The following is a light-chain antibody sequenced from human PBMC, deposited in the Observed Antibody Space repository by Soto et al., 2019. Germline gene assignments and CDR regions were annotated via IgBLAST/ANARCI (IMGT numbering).Light chain of an antibody. CDR3: QQYSSWRT. CDR1: QGVTSN. Sequence: EILVTRTPATLPAPPGHLPTLSFRASQGVTSNLAWYQQKPGQAPRLLIYGTSSRATGTPARFSGSGSGTEFTLTISSLQSEDFAVYYCQQYSSWRTFGQGTKVDIK. CDR2: GTS. V-gene: IGKV3-15*01. J-gene: IGKJ1*01.